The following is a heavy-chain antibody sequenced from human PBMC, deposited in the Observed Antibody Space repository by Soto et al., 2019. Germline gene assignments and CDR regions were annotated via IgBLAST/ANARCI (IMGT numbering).Heavy chain of an antibody. J-gene: IGHJ4*02. CDR1: GGSISSSSYY. CDR2: IYYSGST. D-gene: IGHD2-2*03. CDR3: ARHSLKWIRDY. Sequence: QLQLQESGPGLVKPSETLSLTCTVSGGSISSSSYYWGWIRQPPGKGLEWIGSIYYSGSTYYNPSLKSRVTISVDTSKNQFSLKLSSVTAADTAVYYCARHSLKWIRDYWGQGTLVTVSS. V-gene: IGHV4-39*01.